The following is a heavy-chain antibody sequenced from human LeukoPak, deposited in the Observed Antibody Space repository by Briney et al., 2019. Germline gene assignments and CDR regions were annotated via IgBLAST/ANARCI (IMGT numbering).Heavy chain of an antibody. D-gene: IGHD4-17*01. J-gene: IGHJ4*02. CDR3: ASPADYGDYVPLGY. Sequence: GGSLRLSCAASGFTFSSYGMHWVRQAPGKGLEWVAVIWYDGSNKYYADSVKGRFTISRDNSKNTLYLQMNSLRAEDTAVYCCASPADYGDYVPLGYWGQGTLVTVSS. V-gene: IGHV3-33*01. CDR2: IWYDGSNK. CDR1: GFTFSSYG.